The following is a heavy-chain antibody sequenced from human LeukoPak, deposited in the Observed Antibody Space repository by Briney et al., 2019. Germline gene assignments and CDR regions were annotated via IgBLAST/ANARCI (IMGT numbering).Heavy chain of an antibody. J-gene: IGHJ4*02. D-gene: IGHD2-15*01. V-gene: IGHV3-74*01. CDR1: GFTFTSYW. CDR2: INSDGSST. Sequence: GGSLRLSCAASGFTFTSYWMHWVRQAPGKGLVWVSRINSDGSSTTYADSVKGRFTISRDNAKNTLYLQMHSLRDEDTAVYFCARGGSGYCSGGSCYPFDYWGQGTLVTVSS. CDR3: ARGGSGYCSGGSCYPFDY.